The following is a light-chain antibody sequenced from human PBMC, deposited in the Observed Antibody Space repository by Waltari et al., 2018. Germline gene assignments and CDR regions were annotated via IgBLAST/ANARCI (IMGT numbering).Light chain of an antibody. J-gene: IGKJ3*01. CDR3: QQTYSVPRGGFT. CDR2: SAY. CDR1: QSIATY. V-gene: IGKV1-39*01. Sequence: QLTQSPYSLSASVGERVTVTCRASQSIATYLSWYQQRAGEAPKLLIHSAYTLQSGVPSRFSGSRSGTEFTLTISGLHPEDSATYYCQQTYSVPRGGFTFGPGTKVEIK.